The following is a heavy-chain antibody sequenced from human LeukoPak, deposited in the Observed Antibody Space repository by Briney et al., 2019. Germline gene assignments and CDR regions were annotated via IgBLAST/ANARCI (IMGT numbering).Heavy chain of an antibody. Sequence: SQTLSLTCTVSSGSISSGGYYWSWIRQLSGKGLEWIGSTSYSGTTYYNPSLKSRVTISLDTSKNQFSLKLTSVSAPATAVYYCAKGRPAAGQYYFDYWGQGTLVTVSS. D-gene: IGHD6-13*01. J-gene: IGHJ4*02. CDR3: AKGRPAAGQYYFDY. CDR1: SGSISSGGYY. V-gene: IGHV4-31*03. CDR2: TSYSGTT.